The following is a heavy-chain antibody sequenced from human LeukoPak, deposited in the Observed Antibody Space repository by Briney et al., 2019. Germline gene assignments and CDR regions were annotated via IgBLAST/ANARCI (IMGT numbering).Heavy chain of an antibody. V-gene: IGHV3-66*01. CDR3: ARDSGGNYYDSSGYDAFDI. D-gene: IGHD3-22*01. CDR1: GFTVSSNY. CDR2: IYSGGST. J-gene: IGHJ3*02. Sequence: GGSLRLSCAASGFTVSSNYMSWVRQAPGKGLEWVSVIYSGGSTYYADSVKGRFTISRDNSKNTLYLQMNSLRAEDTAVYYCARDSGGNYYDSSGYDAFDIWGQGTMVTVSS.